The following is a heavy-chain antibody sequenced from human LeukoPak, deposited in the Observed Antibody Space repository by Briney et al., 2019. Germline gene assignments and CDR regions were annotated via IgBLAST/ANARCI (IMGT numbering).Heavy chain of an antibody. V-gene: IGHV3-53*01. Sequence: PGESLRLSCAVSGFIVRSKYMSCVRQAPGKGLEWVSVIHSGGSTYYEHSGKGVFTISRDNSKNTLYLQMNSLRAEDTAVYYCSRDFAHHLDVWGKGNTVSVSS. D-gene: IGHD1-14*01. CDR3: SRDFAHHLDV. CDR2: IHSGGST. J-gene: IGHJ6*04. CDR1: GFIVRSKY.